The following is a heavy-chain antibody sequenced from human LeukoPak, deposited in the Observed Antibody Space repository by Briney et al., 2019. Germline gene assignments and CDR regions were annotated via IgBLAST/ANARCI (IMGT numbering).Heavy chain of an antibody. D-gene: IGHD2-15*01. CDR1: GGSFSGYY. V-gene: IGHV4-34*01. J-gene: IGHJ4*02. CDR3: ARSFHCSGGSCYSGPYYFDY. CDR2: INHSGST. Sequence: SETLSLTCAVYGGSFSGYYWSWIRQPPGKGLEWIGEINHSGSTNYNPSLKSRVTISVDTSKNQFSLKLSSVTAADTAVYYCARSFHCSGGSCYSGPYYFDYWGQGTLVTVSS.